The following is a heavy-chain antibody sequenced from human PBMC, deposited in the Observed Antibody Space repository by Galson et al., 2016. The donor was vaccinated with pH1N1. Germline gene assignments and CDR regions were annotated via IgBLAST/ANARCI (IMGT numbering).Heavy chain of an antibody. CDR1: GHKFTSSW. Sequence: QSGAEVKKPGESLEISCKGSGHKFTSSWIGWVRQMPGKGLEWMGIIYLGGSLIRYRPSFQGQVTISADKSINIVYLEWSSLKASDTATYYCARQNDYGDYRGDAFDIWGQGTMVTVSS. J-gene: IGHJ3*02. CDR2: IYLGGSLI. D-gene: IGHD4-17*01. CDR3: ARQNDYGDYRGDAFDI. V-gene: IGHV5-51*01.